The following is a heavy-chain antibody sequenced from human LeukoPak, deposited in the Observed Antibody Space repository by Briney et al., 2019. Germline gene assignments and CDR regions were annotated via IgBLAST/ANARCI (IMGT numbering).Heavy chain of an antibody. D-gene: IGHD2-15*01. CDR3: ARAIVVVVAARGAFDI. CDR2: IYYSGST. CDR1: GGSISSYY. V-gene: IGHV4-59*01. J-gene: IGHJ3*02. Sequence: PSETLSLTCTVSGGSISSYYWSWIRQPPGKGLEWIGYIYYSGSTNYNPSLKSRVTISVDTSKNQFSLKLSSVTAADTAVYYCARAIVVVVAARGAFDIWGQGTMVTVSS.